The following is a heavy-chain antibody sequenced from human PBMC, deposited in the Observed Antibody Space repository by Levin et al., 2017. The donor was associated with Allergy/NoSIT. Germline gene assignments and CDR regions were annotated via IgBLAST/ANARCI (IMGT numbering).Heavy chain of an antibody. V-gene: IGHV3-13*01. CDR1: GFSFRSYD. CDR3: ARKYPQYGMDV. Sequence: PGGSLRLSCAASGFSFRSYDMQWVRQLTGKPPEWVAAIGAAGDTYYSDSVRGRFTISRENAKNSLYLEMNSLTAGDTAVYHCARKYPQYGMDVWGQGTTVTVSS. J-gene: IGHJ6*02. D-gene: IGHD6-6*01. CDR2: IGAAGDT.